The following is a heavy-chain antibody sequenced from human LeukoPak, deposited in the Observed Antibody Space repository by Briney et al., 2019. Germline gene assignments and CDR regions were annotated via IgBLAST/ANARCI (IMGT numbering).Heavy chain of an antibody. D-gene: IGHD3-10*01. Sequence: ASVKVSCKASGCTFTSYDINWVRQATGQGLEWMGWMNPNSGNTGYAQKFQGRVTMTRNTSISTAYMELSSLRSEDTAVYYCAKIMVRGALMGADIWGQGTMVTVSS. CDR1: GCTFTSYD. CDR2: MNPNSGNT. V-gene: IGHV1-8*01. J-gene: IGHJ3*02. CDR3: AKIMVRGALMGADI.